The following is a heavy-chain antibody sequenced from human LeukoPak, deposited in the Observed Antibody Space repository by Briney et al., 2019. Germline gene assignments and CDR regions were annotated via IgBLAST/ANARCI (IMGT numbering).Heavy chain of an antibody. CDR2: IIPIFGTA. J-gene: IGHJ4*02. CDR1: GGTFSSYA. CDR3: ATDVFSFLDGTVDY. D-gene: IGHD2/OR15-2a*01. Sequence: ASVKVSCKASGGTFSSYAISWVRQAPGQGLEWMGGIIPIFGTANYAQKFQGRVTMTEDTSTDTAYMELSSLRSEDTAVYYCATDVFSFLDGTVDYWGQGTLVTVSS. V-gene: IGHV1-69*06.